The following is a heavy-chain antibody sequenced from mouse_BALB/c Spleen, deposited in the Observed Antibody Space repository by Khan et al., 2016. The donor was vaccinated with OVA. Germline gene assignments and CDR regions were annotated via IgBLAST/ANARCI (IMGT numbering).Heavy chain of an antibody. CDR3: ARSNYYGSGLYAMDY. D-gene: IGHD1-1*01. CDR2: IAPGSGST. Sequence: DLVKPGASVKLSCRASGYTFTSYWINWIKQRPGQGLEWIGRIAPGSGSTSYNEKFKAKAILTVDKSSSTANIQFSSLSSEDSAVCFCARSNYYGSGLYAMDYWGQGTSVTVSS. CDR1: GYTFTSYW. J-gene: IGHJ4*01. V-gene: IGHV1S41*01.